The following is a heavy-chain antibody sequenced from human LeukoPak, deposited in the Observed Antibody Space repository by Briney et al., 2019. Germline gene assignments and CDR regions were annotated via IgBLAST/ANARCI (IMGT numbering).Heavy chain of an antibody. CDR1: GGSFSGYY. Sequence: SETLSLTCAVYGGSFSGYYWSWIRQPPGKGLEWIGEINHSGSTNYNPSLKSRVTISVDTSKNQFSLKLSSVTAADTAVYYCARATFRSDELPGDYWGQGTLVTVSS. J-gene: IGHJ4*02. D-gene: IGHD2-2*01. CDR3: ARATFRSDELPGDY. V-gene: IGHV4-34*01. CDR2: INHSGST.